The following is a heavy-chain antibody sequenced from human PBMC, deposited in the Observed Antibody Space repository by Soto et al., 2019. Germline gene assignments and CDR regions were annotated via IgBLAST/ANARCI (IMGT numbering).Heavy chain of an antibody. CDR2: IKPDGSAT. CDR3: AKGESYYYGMDV. V-gene: IGHV3-7*03. Sequence: EVQLVESGGGLVQPGGSLRLSCAVSGFTFGSYWMNWVRLIPGKGLEWVAYIKPDGSATYYVDSVKGRFTISRDNAKNSLYLQMNSLRAEDTAVYYCAKGESYYYGMDVWGQGTTVTVSS. J-gene: IGHJ6*02. CDR1: GFTFGSYW. D-gene: IGHD1-26*01.